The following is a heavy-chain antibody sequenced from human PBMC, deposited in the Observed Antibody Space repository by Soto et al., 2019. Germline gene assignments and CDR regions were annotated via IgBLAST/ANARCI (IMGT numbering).Heavy chain of an antibody. D-gene: IGHD3-16*01. J-gene: IGHJ3*02. CDR3: AKGGYYSLFDI. CDR1: GFPCGSYC. Sequence: GGSLMLSCVSSGFPCGSYCMSWVRQPPGKGLEWVSGISGSGGRTYYAGSVKGRFTISRDNSNNTLSLQMHILRVEDTAVYFCAKGGYYSLFDIWGQGTVVNVSS. CDR2: ISGSGGRT. V-gene: IGHV3-23*01.